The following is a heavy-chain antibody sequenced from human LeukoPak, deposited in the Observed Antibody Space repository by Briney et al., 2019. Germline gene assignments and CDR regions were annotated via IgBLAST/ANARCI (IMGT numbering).Heavy chain of an antibody. CDR1: GFSISSGYY. D-gene: IGHD6-25*01. CDR2: INHSGNT. J-gene: IGHJ5*02. V-gene: IGHV4-38-2*02. Sequence: PSATLSLTCTVSGFSISSGYYWGWIRQSPGRGLEWIGSINHSGNTNYNPSLKSRVTISVDTAKNQFSLRLSSVTAADTAVFYCARLTGRDSSDWPYFLSWGQGALVTVSS. CDR3: ARLTGRDSSDWPYFLS.